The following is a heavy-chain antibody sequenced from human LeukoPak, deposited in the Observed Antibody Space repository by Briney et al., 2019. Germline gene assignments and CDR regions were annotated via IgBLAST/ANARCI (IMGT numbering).Heavy chain of an antibody. CDR3: ARAVTFGGVIVPDYFDY. CDR2: ISGSGGST. D-gene: IGHD3-16*02. CDR1: GFTFSSYA. Sequence: GGSLRLSCAASGFTFSSYAMSWVRQAPGKGLEWVSAISGSGGSTYYADSVKGRFTISRDNSKNTLYLQMNSLRAEDTAVYYCARAVTFGGVIVPDYFDYWGQGTLVTVSS. V-gene: IGHV3-23*01. J-gene: IGHJ4*02.